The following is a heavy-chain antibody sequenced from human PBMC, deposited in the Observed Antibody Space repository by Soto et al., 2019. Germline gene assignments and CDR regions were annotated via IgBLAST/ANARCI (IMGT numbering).Heavy chain of an antibody. CDR3: ARDMLDYYGSGSFDY. Sequence: GASVKVSCKASGYTFTSYYMHWVRQAPGQGLEWMGIINPSGGSTSYAQKFQGRVTMTRDTSTSTVYMELSSLRSEDTAVYYCARDMLDYYGSGSFDYWGQGTLVTVS. J-gene: IGHJ4*02. CDR2: INPSGGST. V-gene: IGHV1-46*01. CDR1: GYTFTSYY. D-gene: IGHD3-10*01.